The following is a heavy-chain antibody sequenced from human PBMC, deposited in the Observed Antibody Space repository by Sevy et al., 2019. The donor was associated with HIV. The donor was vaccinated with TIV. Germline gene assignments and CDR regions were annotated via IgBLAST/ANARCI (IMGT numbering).Heavy chain of an antibody. CDR1: GFTFSSYW. CDR2: IRRDGSEK. Sequence: GGSLRLSCAASGFTFSSYWMSWVRQAPGKGLEWVANIRRDGSEKYYVDSVKGRFTISRDNAKNSLYLQMNSLRAEDTVVYYWAREMSLMVLRLGDACDIWSHDRMVTLS. V-gene: IGHV3-7*03. D-gene: IGHD3-10*01. CDR3: AREMSLMVLRLGDACDI. J-gene: IGHJ3*02.